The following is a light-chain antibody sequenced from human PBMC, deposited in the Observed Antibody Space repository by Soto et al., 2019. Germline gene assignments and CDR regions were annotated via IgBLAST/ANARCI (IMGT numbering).Light chain of an antibody. CDR1: QSVSNY. Sequence: EIVLTQSPVTLSLSPGEGATLSCRASQSVSNYLAWYQQKPGQAPRLLIYDVSTRATGIPDRFSGSGSGTDFTLTFSSLEPEDFAVYYCQQYINWPITFGQGTRLE. CDR2: DVS. CDR3: QQYINWPIT. J-gene: IGKJ5*01. V-gene: IGKV3-11*01.